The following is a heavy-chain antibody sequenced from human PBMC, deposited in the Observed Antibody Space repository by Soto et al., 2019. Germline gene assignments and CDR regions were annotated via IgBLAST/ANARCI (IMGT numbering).Heavy chain of an antibody. CDR3: ARGPCPECPIVVTEGYYYYGMDV. CDR1: GFTFTDYY. CDR2: INPNSGGT. J-gene: IGHJ6*02. D-gene: IGHD1-26*01. Sequence: AALKVSCKAYGFTFTDYYMHWVGQAPGQGLHRMGWINPNSGGTNYAQKFQGRVTMTRDTSISTAYMELSRLRSDDTAVYYCARGPCPECPIVVTEGYYYYGMDVWGQGTTVTVSS. V-gene: IGHV1-2*02.